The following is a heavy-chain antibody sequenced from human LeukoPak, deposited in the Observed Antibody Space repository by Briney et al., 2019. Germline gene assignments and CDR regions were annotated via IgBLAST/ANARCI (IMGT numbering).Heavy chain of an antibody. CDR2: ITAGNGNT. D-gene: IGHD3-22*01. CDR3: ARDYYDNSGYSRVFGY. J-gene: IGHJ4*02. CDR1: GYTFTNYA. V-gene: IGHV1-3*01. Sequence: ASVKVSCTASGYTFTNYAIHWVRQAPGQRLEWMGWITAGNGNTKYSQKFQGRVTITRDTSASTAYMELSSLRSEDTAVYYCARDYYDNSGYSRVFGYWGQGTLVTVSS.